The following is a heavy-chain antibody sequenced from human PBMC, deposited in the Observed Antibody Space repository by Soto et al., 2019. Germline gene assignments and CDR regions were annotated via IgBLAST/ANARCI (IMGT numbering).Heavy chain of an antibody. D-gene: IGHD3-16*01. CDR3: ARSYIGGDAAHDV. J-gene: IGHJ3*01. CDR2: LNPSGGGP. Sequence: ASVKVSCKASGYTFTNYYMHWVRQVPGQGLEWMGILNPSGGGPAHAQNFRGRLTTTSDTSTTTIYMELNSLRSEDTAVYFCARSYIGGDAAHDVWGQGTMVTVS. V-gene: IGHV1-46*03. CDR1: GYTFTNYY.